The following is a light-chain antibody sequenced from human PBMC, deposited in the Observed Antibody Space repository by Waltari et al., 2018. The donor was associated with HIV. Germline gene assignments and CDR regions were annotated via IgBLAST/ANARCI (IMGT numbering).Light chain of an antibody. CDR2: EAS. CDR3: QQYNNYSRT. CDR1: QRISRW. J-gene: IGKJ1*01. V-gene: IGKV1-5*03. Sequence: DIQMTQSPSTLSASVGDSVTITCRASQRISRWLAWYQQKPGKAPKLLMYEASSFESGVASMFSGSGSGAQYSLSSNSLQPDDLATYYCQQYNNYSRTFGQGTKVESK.